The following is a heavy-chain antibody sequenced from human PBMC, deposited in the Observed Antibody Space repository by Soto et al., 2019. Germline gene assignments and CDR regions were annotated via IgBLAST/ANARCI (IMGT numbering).Heavy chain of an antibody. CDR3: ATFFWGIEGDAFDI. CDR2: INPNSGGT. D-gene: IGHD3-16*01. Sequence: ASMKVSCKASGYTFTGYYMHWVRQAPGQGLEWMGWINPNSGGTNYAQKFQGWVTMTRDTSISTAYMELSRLRSDDTAVYYCATFFWGIEGDAFDIWGQGTMVTVSS. CDR1: GYTFTGYY. V-gene: IGHV1-2*04. J-gene: IGHJ3*02.